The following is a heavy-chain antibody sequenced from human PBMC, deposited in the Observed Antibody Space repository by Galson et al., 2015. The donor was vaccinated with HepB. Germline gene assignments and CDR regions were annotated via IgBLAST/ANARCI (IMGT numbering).Heavy chain of an antibody. CDR3: AREALSYAGYSSGWYGNAFDY. V-gene: IGHV6-1*01. Sequence: CAISGDSVSSNSAAWNWIRQSPSRGLEWLGRTYYRSKWYNDYAVSVKSRITINPDTSKNQFSLQLNSVTPEDTAVYYCAREALSYAGYSSGWYGNAFDYWGQGTLVTVSS. CDR2: TYYRSKWYN. D-gene: IGHD6-19*01. J-gene: IGHJ4*02. CDR1: GDSVSSNSAA.